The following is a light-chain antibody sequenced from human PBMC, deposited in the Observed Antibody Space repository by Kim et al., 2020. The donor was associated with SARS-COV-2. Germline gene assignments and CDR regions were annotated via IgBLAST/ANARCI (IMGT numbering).Light chain of an antibody. V-gene: IGLV2-14*04. CDR1: SSDVGGYNY. J-gene: IGLJ3*02. CDR2: DVS. Sequence: QSFTISCPGTSSDVGGYNYVSWYQQHPGKAPKLMIYDVSKRPSGVSDRFSGSKSGNTASLTISGLQAEDEADYYCSSYTSSSRVFGGGTQLTVL. CDR3: SSYTSSSRV.